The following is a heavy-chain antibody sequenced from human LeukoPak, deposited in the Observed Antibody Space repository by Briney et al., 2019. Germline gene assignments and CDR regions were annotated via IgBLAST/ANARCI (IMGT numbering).Heavy chain of an antibody. D-gene: IGHD5-18*01. Sequence: GASVKVSCKASGGTFSSYAISWVRQAPGQGLEWMGGIIPIFGTANYAQKFQGRVTITADESTSTAYMELSSLRSEDTAVYYCARDRHTAVVRYFDYWGQGTLVTVSS. CDR2: IIPIFGTA. V-gene: IGHV1-69*01. CDR1: GGTFSSYA. J-gene: IGHJ4*02. CDR3: ARDRHTAVVRYFDY.